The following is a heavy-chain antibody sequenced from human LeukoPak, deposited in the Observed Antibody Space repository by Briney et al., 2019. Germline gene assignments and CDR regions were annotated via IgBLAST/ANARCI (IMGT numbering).Heavy chain of an antibody. V-gene: IGHV3-30*04. CDR2: ISYDGVNT. CDR3: ARDLGLAVASSWGGLDY. CDR1: GFTFRSSA. Sequence: GGSLRLSCTASGFTFRSSAMHWVRQPPGKGLEWVAVISYDGVNTYSADSVKGRFTISRDNSKRTLFLQMSSLRHEATAVYFCARDLGLAVASSWGGLDYWGQGTLVTVSS. J-gene: IGHJ4*02. D-gene: IGHD6-19*01.